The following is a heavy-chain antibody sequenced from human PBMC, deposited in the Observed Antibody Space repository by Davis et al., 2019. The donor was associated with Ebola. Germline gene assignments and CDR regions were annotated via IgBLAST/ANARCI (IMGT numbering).Heavy chain of an antibody. D-gene: IGHD3-10*01. Sequence: SETLSLTCTVSGGSISSYYWSWIRQPAGKGLEWIGRIYTSGSTNYNPSLKSRVTMSVDTSKNQFSLNLTSVAAADTAVYYCARIHVITSLRGDIPGWFDSWGQGTLVTVSS. J-gene: IGHJ5*01. CDR2: IYTSGST. CDR3: ARIHVITSLRGDIPGWFDS. V-gene: IGHV4-4*07. CDR1: GGSISSYY.